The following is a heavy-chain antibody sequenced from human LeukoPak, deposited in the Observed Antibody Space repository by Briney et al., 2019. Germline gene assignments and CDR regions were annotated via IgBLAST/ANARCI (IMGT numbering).Heavy chain of an antibody. CDR1: GGTFSSYA. CDR3: ARHITGTAFYYYYYGMDV. Sequence: ASVKVSCKASGGTFSSYAISWVRQAPGQGLEWMGGTIPIFGTANYAQKFQGRVTITADESTSTAYMELSSLRSEDTAVYYCARHITGTAFYYYYYGMDVWGQGTTVTVSS. J-gene: IGHJ6*02. D-gene: IGHD1-20*01. CDR2: TIPIFGTA. V-gene: IGHV1-69*13.